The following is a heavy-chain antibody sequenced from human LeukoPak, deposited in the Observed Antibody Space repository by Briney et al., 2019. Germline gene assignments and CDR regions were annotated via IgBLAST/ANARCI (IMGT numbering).Heavy chain of an antibody. V-gene: IGHV4-39*07. CDR2: INHSGST. J-gene: IGHJ5*02. CDR1: GGSISSSRYY. Sequence: SETLSLTCTVSGGSISSSRYYWGWIRQPPGKGLEWIGEINHSGSTNYNPSLKSRVTISVDTSKNQFSLKLSSVTAADTAVYYCARCAGSGWYNWFDPWGQGTLVTVSS. CDR3: ARCAGSGWYNWFDP. D-gene: IGHD6-19*01.